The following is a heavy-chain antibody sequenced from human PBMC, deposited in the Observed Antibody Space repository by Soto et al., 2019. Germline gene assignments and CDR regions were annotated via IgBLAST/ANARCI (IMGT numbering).Heavy chain of an antibody. D-gene: IGHD3-10*01. CDR2: IYYSGST. Sequence: PSETLSLICTVSGGSISSYYWSCIRQPPGKGLEWIGYIYYSGSTNYNPSLKSRVTISVDTSKNQFSLKLSSVPAADTAVYHCGRLLYGLGSWFDPWGQGTLVTVSS. J-gene: IGHJ5*02. CDR1: GGSISSYY. V-gene: IGHV4-59*08. CDR3: GRLLYGLGSWFDP.